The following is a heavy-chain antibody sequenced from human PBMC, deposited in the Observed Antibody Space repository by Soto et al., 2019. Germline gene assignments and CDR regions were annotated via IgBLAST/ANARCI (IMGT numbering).Heavy chain of an antibody. J-gene: IGHJ4*02. CDR2: IHTGGKT. V-gene: IGHV3-53*02. CDR1: GFTVTRNY. Sequence: QLVESGGGLIQPGGSLRLSCAASGFTVTRNYMTWVRLTPGKGLECVSTIHTGGKTYYTASVKGRFTVSRDESKNTLHLQMNTLGVEDTAVYYCATGGSKRVRGAIVEVFHLEFWGRGTVVTVSS. D-gene: IGHD3-10*01. CDR3: ATGGSKRVRGAIVEVFHLEF.